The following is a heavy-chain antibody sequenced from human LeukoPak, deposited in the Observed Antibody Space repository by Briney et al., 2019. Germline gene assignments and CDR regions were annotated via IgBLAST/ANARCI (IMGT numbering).Heavy chain of an antibody. J-gene: IGHJ6*03. CDR2: IIPIFGTA. CDR3: ARVRYSYGFYYYYYYMDV. D-gene: IGHD5-18*01. V-gene: IGHV1-69*05. Sequence: SVKVSCKASGGTFSSYAISWVRQAPGQVLEWMGGIIPIFGTANYAQKFQGRVTITTDESTSTAYMELSSLRSEDTAVYYCARVRYSYGFYYYYYYMDVWGKGTTVTVPS. CDR1: GGTFSSYA.